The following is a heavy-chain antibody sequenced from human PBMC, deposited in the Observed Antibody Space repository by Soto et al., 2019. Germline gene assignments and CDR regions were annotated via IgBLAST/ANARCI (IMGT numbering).Heavy chain of an antibody. CDR1: GGSFSGYY. J-gene: IGHJ4*02. V-gene: IGHV4-34*01. CDR3: ARGRGGSCHRCFDY. Sequence: SETLSLTCAVYGGSFSGYYWSWIRQPPGKGLEWIGEINHSGSTNYNPSLKSRVTISVDTSKNQFSLKLSSVTAADTAVYYCARGRGGSCHRCFDYWGQGTLVTVSS. CDR2: INHSGST. D-gene: IGHD2-15*01.